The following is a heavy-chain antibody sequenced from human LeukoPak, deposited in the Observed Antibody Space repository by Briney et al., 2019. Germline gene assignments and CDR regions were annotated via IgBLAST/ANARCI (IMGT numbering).Heavy chain of an antibody. CDR3: ARGPTVPRLLWFGEFEFDY. CDR1: GGSISSYY. D-gene: IGHD3-10*01. J-gene: IGHJ4*02. Sequence: SETLSLTCTVSGGSISSYYWSWIRQPPGKGLEWIGYIYYSGSTNYNPSLKSRVTISVDTSKNQFSLKLGSVTAADTAVYYCARGPTVPRLLWFGEFEFDYWGQGTLVTVSS. V-gene: IGHV4-59*08. CDR2: IYYSGST.